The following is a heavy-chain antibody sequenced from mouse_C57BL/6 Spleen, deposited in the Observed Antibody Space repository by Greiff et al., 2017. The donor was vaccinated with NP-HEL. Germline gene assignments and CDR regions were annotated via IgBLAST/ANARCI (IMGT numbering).Heavy chain of an antibody. D-gene: IGHD2-4*01. CDR3: VRHEIYYDYDEGYFDV. V-gene: IGHV10-1*01. CDR1: GFSFHTYA. J-gene: IGHJ1*03. Sequence: EVHLVESGGGLVQPKGSLKLSCAASGFSFHTYAMNWVRQAPGTGWEWVARIRSKSNNYATYYADSVKDRFTISRDDSESMLYLQMNNLKTEDTAMYYCVRHEIYYDYDEGYFDVGGTGTTVTVSA. CDR2: IRSKSNNYAT.